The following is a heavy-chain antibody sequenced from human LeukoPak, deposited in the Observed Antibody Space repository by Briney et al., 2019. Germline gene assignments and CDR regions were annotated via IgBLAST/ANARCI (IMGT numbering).Heavy chain of an antibody. J-gene: IGHJ2*01. Sequence: SETLSLTCTVPGGSISSYYWTWIRQPPGKGLEWIGYIHSSGSPDYNPSLKSRVTISVDTPNNQFSLKLSSVTATDTAVYYCARRDVGAAGRYFDLWGRGTLVTVSS. CDR2: IHSSGSP. D-gene: IGHD1-26*01. CDR1: GGSISSYY. V-gene: IGHV4-59*08. CDR3: ARRDVGAAGRYFDL.